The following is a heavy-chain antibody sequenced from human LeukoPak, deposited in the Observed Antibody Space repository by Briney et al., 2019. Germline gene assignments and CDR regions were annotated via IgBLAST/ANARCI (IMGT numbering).Heavy chain of an antibody. D-gene: IGHD6-25*01. Sequence: SETLSLTCTVSGGPIRNYYWSWIRERDGKGLEWIGHIYPSGSTNYNPSLKSRVAMSMDTSKNQFSLKVTSVTAADTAVYFCAKEGSSRYDYWGQGTLVTVSS. V-gene: IGHV4-4*07. J-gene: IGHJ4*02. CDR3: AKEGSSRYDY. CDR1: GGPIRNYY. CDR2: IYPSGST.